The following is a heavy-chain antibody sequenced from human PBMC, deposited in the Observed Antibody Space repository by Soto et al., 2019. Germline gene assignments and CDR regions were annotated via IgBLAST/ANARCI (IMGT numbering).Heavy chain of an antibody. CDR1: GGAISSAGYY. V-gene: IGHV4-31*03. CDR3: ARVWENSVPNVDY. J-gene: IGHJ4*02. CDR2: IAYSGST. Sequence: QVQLQESGPGLVQPSQTLSLTCTVSGGAISSAGYYSGWIRPHLGKRLEWIGSIAYSGSTYYNSSLQCRATISVDTSKNLFSLKLSSVAATDTAVYYWARVWENSVPNVDYWGQGTLGTVSS. D-gene: IGHD1-26*01.